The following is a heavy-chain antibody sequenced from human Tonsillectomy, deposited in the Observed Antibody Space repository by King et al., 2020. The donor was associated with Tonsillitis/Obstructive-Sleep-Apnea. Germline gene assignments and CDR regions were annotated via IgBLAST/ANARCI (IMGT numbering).Heavy chain of an antibody. CDR3: ASLRGDIVVVPAANDY. V-gene: IGHV3-23*04. CDR2: ISGSGGST. Sequence: DVQLVESGGGLVQPGGSLRLSCAASGFTFSSYAMSWVRQTPGKGLEWVSAISGSGGSTYYADSVRGRFTISRDNSKNTLFLQMNSLRAEDTAVFYCASLRGDIVVVPAANDYWGQGTQVTVSS. J-gene: IGHJ4*02. D-gene: IGHD2-2*01. CDR1: GFTFSSYA.